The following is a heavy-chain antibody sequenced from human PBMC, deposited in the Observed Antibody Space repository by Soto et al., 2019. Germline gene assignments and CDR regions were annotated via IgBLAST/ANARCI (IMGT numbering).Heavy chain of an antibody. J-gene: IGHJ6*04. D-gene: IGHD4-17*01. V-gene: IGHV3-7*01. CDR2: IKQDGSEK. CDR1: GFTFSNYW. Sequence: EVQLVESGGGLVQPGGSLRLSCAASGFTFSNYWMRWVRQAPGKGLEWVANIKQDGSEKYYVDSVKGRFTISRDDAKNSLYLHMNSRRAEDTAVYYCARHGDYGSLDVWGSGTTVTVSS. CDR3: ARHGDYGSLDV.